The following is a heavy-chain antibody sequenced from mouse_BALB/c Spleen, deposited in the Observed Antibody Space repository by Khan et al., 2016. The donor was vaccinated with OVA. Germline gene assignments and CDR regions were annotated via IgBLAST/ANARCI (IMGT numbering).Heavy chain of an antibody. CDR1: GFTFIDYG. J-gene: IGHJ3*01. CDR2: ISSVAYSI. V-gene: IGHV5-15*02. Sequence: EVELVESGGGLVQPGGSRKLSCAASGFTFIDYGMAWVRQTPGKGPEWIAFISSVAYSIYYADTVTGRFTISRENAKNTLYLEQSSLRSDDTAMYYCVRGGFAYWGQGTLVTVSA. CDR3: VRGGFAY.